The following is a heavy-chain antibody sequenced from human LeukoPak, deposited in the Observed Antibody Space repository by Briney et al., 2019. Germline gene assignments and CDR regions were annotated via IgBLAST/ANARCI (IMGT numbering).Heavy chain of an antibody. CDR3: ANGGTYSSGP. CDR2: IKPDGSAQ. J-gene: IGHJ5*02. CDR1: RFTFSTSS. V-gene: IGHV3-7*01. Sequence: GGSLRLSCAASRFTFSTSSMDWVRQAPGKGLEWVATIKPDGSAQYYVDSVKGRFTISRDNAKNSLFLQINSLRAEDTAVYYCANGGTYSSGPWGQGTLVTVSS. D-gene: IGHD3-22*01.